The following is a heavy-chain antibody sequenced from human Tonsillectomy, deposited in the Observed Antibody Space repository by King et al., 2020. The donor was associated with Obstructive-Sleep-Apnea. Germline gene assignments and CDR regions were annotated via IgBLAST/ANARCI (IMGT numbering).Heavy chain of an antibody. Sequence: VQLVESGGGLVQPGGSVRLSCDGSGFTFSSYWMTWVRQAPGKGLEWVANIKQDGSEKYYVDSVKDRFIISRDNAKNSLYLQMNSLRAEDTAVYYCARIFWRAFDYWGQGTLVTVSS. CDR2: IKQDGSEK. CDR3: ARIFWRAFDY. CDR1: GFTFSSYW. D-gene: IGHD3-9*01. V-gene: IGHV3-7*01. J-gene: IGHJ4*02.